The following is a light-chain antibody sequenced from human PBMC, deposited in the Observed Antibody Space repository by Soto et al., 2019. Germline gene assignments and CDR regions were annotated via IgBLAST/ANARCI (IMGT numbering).Light chain of an antibody. J-gene: IGLJ2*01. CDR3: QSYDSSLTVV. CDR2: GNI. Sequence: QSVLTQPPSVSGAPGQRVTISCTGSSSNIGAGYDVHWYQQVPGTAPKLLIYGNINRPSGVPDRFSGSKSATSASLAITGLQADDEADYYCQSYDSSLTVVFGGGTKLTVL. CDR1: SSNIGAGYD. V-gene: IGLV1-40*01.